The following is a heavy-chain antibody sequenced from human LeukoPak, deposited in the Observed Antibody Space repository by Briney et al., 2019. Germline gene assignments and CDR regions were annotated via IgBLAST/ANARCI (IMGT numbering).Heavy chain of an antibody. V-gene: IGHV4-39*07. Sequence: SETLSLTCTVSGGSIRSSSYYWGWIRQPPGKGLEWIGTIYYSGSTYYNPSLKSRVTVSVDTSKNQFSLKLSSVTAADTAVYYCAGCSGASCYYITSPLYFDYWGQGTLVTVSS. D-gene: IGHD2-15*01. CDR1: GGSIRSSSYY. J-gene: IGHJ4*02. CDR3: AGCSGASCYYITSPLYFDY. CDR2: IYYSGST.